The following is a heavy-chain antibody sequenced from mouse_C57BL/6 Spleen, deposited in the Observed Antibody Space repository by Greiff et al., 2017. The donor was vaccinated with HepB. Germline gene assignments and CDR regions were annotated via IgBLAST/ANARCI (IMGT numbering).Heavy chain of an antibody. CDR3: ARDYSSGYGAY. V-gene: IGHV3-6*01. Sequence: DVKLQESGPGLVKPSQSLSLTCSVTGYSITSGYYWNWIRQFPGNKLEWMGYISYDGSNNYNPSLNNRISITRDTSKNQFFLKLNSVTTEDTATYYCARDYSSGYGAYWGQGTLVTVSA. D-gene: IGHD3-2*02. CDR1: GYSITSGYY. CDR2: ISYDGSN. J-gene: IGHJ3*01.